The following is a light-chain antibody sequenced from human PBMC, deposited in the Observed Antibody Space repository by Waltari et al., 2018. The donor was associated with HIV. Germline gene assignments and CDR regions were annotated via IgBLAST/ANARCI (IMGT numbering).Light chain of an antibody. CDR3: QTWRTGLQV. CDR1: SGHNNYV. V-gene: IGLV4-69*02. J-gene: IGLJ3*02. CDR2: LNRDGRH. Sequence: QVVLTQPPSASASLGASVRLTCPLSSGHNNYVLACHQQQPEKGPRFLMNLNRDGRHSTGDGVPDRFSGSSSGAERYLIISSLQSEDAADYFCQTWRTGLQVFGGGTRLTVL.